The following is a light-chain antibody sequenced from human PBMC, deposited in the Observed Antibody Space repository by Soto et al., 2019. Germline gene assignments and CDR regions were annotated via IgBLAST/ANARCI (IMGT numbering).Light chain of an antibody. CDR3: SSYTSSSTLVV. J-gene: IGLJ2*01. CDR2: EVS. Sequence: QSALTQPPSASGSPGQSVSMSCTGSSSDLGNHNFVSWYQQHPGKAPKLMIYEVSKRPSGVTDRFSASKSGNTASLTVSGLQAEDEADYYCSSYTSSSTLVVFGGGTKLTVL. V-gene: IGLV2-8*01. CDR1: SSDLGNHNF.